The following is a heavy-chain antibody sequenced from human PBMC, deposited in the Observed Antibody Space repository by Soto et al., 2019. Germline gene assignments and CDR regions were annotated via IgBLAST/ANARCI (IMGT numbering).Heavy chain of an antibody. CDR2: IGIPGDT. V-gene: IGHV3-13*01. J-gene: IGHJ2*01. Sequence: EVQLVESGGGLVQPGGSLRLSCAASGFTFSRSEFHWVREATGKGLEWVSAIGIPGDTYYSDSVKGRFTISRENGKNSLYIQMNSLRAEDTAVYYWAREGYSSAWNTWYSDRWGRGTLVTVSS. CDR3: AREGYSSAWNTWYSDR. CDR1: GFTFSRSE. D-gene: IGHD6-19*01.